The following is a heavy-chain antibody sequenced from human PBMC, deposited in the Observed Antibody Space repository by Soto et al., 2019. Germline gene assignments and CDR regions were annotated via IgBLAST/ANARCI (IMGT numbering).Heavy chain of an antibody. J-gene: IGHJ4*01. CDR2: ISSSSTTI. V-gene: IGHV3-48*02. D-gene: IGHD3-22*01. CDR1: GFTFTTYA. CDR3: TTDSYITIVIVRFDY. Sequence: GGSLRLSCAASGFTFTTYAMNWVRQAPGKGLEWISYISSSSTTIYYADSVKGRFTISRDNAKNSLFLQMNSLRDEDTSVYYCTTDSYITIVIVRFDYWGHGTLVTVSS.